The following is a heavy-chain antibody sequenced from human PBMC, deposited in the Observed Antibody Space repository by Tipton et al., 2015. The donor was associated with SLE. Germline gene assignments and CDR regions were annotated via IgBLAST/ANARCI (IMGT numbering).Heavy chain of an antibody. D-gene: IGHD6-19*01. CDR1: GGSISSHY. CDR3: ARAAGSHYYGMDV. CDR2: IYYSGST. Sequence: TLSLTCTVSGGSISSHYWSWIRQPPGKGLEWIGYIYYSGSTNYNHSLKSRVTISVDTSKNQFSLKLSSVTAADTAVYYCARAAGSHYYGMDVWGQGTTVTIS. J-gene: IGHJ6*02. V-gene: IGHV4-59*11.